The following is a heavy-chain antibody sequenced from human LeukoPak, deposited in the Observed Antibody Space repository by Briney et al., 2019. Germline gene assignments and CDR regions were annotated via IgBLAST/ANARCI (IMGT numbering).Heavy chain of an antibody. Sequence: PGGSLRLSCAASGFTFSSYAMSWVRQAPGKGLEWVSVIYSGGSTYYADSVKGRFTISRDNSKNTLYLQMNSLRAEDTAVYYCARDQRYSSGWYEDYWGQGTLVTVSS. CDR3: ARDQRYSSGWYEDY. CDR1: GFTFSSYA. D-gene: IGHD6-19*01. J-gene: IGHJ4*02. V-gene: IGHV3-53*01. CDR2: IYSGGST.